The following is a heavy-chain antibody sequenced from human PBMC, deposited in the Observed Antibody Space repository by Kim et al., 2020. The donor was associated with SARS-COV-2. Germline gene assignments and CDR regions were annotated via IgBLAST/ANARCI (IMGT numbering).Heavy chain of an antibody. J-gene: IGHJ6*03. D-gene: IGHD3-9*01. CDR3: ARDSYYDIFRYYYYYMDV. Sequence: ASVKVSCKASGYTFTSYAMHWVRQAPGQRLEWMGWINAGNGNTKYSQKFQGRVTITRDTSASTAYMELSSLRSEDTAVYYCARDSYYDIFRYYYYYMDVWGNRTTVTVSS. CDR1: GYTFTSYA. V-gene: IGHV1-3*01. CDR2: INAGNGNT.